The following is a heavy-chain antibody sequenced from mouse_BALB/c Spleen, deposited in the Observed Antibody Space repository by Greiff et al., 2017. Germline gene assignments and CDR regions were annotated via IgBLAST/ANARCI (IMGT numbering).Heavy chain of an antibody. CDR1: GYTFTSYW. J-gene: IGHJ3*01. Sequence: VQLQESGAELARPGASVKLSCKASGYTFTSYWMQWVKQRPGQGLEWIGAIYPGDGDTRYTQKFKGKATLTADKSSSTAYMQLSSLASEDSAVYYCARSYYGSSPWFAYWGQGTLVTVSA. V-gene: IGHV1-87*01. CDR3: ARSYYGSSPWFAY. D-gene: IGHD1-1*01. CDR2: IYPGDGDT.